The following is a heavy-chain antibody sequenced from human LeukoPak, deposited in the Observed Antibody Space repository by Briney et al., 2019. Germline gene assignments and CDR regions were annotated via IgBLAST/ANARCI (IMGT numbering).Heavy chain of an antibody. D-gene: IGHD2-2*03. V-gene: IGHV3-33*01. CDR1: GFTFSSYG. CDR3: ARGLDSSNGMDV. J-gene: IGHJ6*04. Sequence: PGRSLRLSCAASGFTFSSYGMHWVRQAQGKGLEWVAVIWYDGSNEYYADSVKGRFTISRDNSKNTLYLQMNSLRAEDTAVYYCARGLDSSNGMDVWGKGTTVTVSS. CDR2: IWYDGSNE.